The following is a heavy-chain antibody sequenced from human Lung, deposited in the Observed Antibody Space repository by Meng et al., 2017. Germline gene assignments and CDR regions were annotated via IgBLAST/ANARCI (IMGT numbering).Heavy chain of an antibody. CDR3: VRDPRVLLWFGESGWFDP. V-gene: IGHV3-21*01. Sequence: EVQLVESGGGLVKPGGSLRLSCAASGFTFSSYSMNWVRQAPGKGLEWVSSISSSSSYIYYADSVKGRFTISRDNAKNSLYLQMNSLRAEDTAVYYCVRDPRVLLWFGESGWFDPWGQGTLVTVSS. CDR1: GFTFSSYS. D-gene: IGHD3-10*01. J-gene: IGHJ5*02. CDR2: ISSSSSYI.